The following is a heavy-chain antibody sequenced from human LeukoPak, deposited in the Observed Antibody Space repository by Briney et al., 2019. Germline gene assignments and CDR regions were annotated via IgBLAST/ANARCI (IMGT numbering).Heavy chain of an antibody. CDR2: ITGSGGST. V-gene: IGHV3-23*01. D-gene: IGHD6-19*01. J-gene: IGHJ4*02. CDR1: GFTFSNYA. Sequence: PGGSLRPSCSASGFTFSNYAMHWVRQAPGKGLEWVSDITGSGGSTHYADSVKGRFTISRDNSKNTLYLQMNSLRAEDTAVYYCAKWAVSGRGFDYWGQGTLVTVSS. CDR3: AKWAVSGRGFDY.